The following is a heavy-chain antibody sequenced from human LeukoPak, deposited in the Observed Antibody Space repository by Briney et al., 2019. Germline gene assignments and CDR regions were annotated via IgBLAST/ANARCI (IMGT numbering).Heavy chain of an antibody. D-gene: IGHD1-20*01. J-gene: IGHJ4*02. Sequence: PGGSLRLSCAASGFTFSIYWMSWVRQAPGKGLEWVANIKQDGSEKYYVDSVKGRFTISRDNAKNSLYLQMNTLRPEDTAIYFCAKSIVARWVTGYWGQGTLVTVSS. CDR3: AKSIVARWVTGY. V-gene: IGHV3-7*03. CDR1: GFTFSIYW. CDR2: IKQDGSEK.